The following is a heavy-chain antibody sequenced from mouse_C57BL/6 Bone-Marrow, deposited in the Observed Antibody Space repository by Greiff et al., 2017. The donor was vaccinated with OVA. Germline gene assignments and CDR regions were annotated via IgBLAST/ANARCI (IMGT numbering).Heavy chain of an antibody. CDR3: ARGNWDVGAWFAY. D-gene: IGHD4-1*01. CDR1: GFTFSSYA. Sequence: EVKLVESGGGLVKPGGSLKLSCAASGFTFSSYAMSWVRQTPEKRLEWVATISDGGSYTYYPDNVKGRFTISRDNAKNNLYLQMSHLKSEDTAMYYCARGNWDVGAWFAYWGQGTLVTVSA. V-gene: IGHV5-4*03. CDR2: ISDGGSYT. J-gene: IGHJ3*01.